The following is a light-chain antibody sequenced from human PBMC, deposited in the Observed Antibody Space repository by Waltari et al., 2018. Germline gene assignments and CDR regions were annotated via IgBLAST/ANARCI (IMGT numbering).Light chain of an antibody. CDR1: QGGRKF. V-gene: IGKV3-11*01. Sequence: DTVLIQSPATLSSSPGDRATLPCRASQGGRKFLDWYQQIPGQAPRLLIYDTSNRATGIPARFSGSGFGTDFTLTISSLEPEDFAVYYCQQRSNWPLTFGGGTKVEIK. J-gene: IGKJ4*02. CDR2: DTS. CDR3: QQRSNWPLT.